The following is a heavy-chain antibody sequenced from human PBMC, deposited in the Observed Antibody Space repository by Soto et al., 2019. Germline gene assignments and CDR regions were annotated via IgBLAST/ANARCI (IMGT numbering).Heavy chain of an antibody. V-gene: IGHV3-23*01. CDR2: ISGSGGST. CDR3: AKRPSDFDWPTHPGVDI. J-gene: IGHJ3*02. CDR1: GFTFSSYA. Sequence: PGGSLRLSCAASGFTFSSYAMSWVRQAPGKGLEWVSAISGSGGSTYYADSVKGRFTISRDNSKNTLYLQMNSLRAEDTAVYYCAKRPSDFDWPTHPGVDIWGQGTMVTVSS. D-gene: IGHD3-9*01.